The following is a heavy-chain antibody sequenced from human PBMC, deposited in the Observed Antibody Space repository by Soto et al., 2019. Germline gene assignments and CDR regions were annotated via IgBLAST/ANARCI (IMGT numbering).Heavy chain of an antibody. D-gene: IGHD1-7*01. CDR1: GYVFNAYS. Sequence: EVQLVESGGGLVKPGESLSLSCAASGYVFNAYSVNWVRQAPGKGLEWVSSIKSSSTYIYYADSVKGRFTISRDNAKKSLFLQMNSLRAEDTAVYYCVVSDWNYGFDVWGQGTMVTVSS. J-gene: IGHJ3*01. V-gene: IGHV3-21*01. CDR3: VVSDWNYGFDV. CDR2: IKSSSTYI.